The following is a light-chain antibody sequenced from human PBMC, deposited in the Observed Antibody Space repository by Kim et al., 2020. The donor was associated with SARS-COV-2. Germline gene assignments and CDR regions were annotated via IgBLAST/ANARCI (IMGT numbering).Light chain of an antibody. CDR2: GKN. CDR3: NSRDSSGDPYV. Sequence: SSELTQDPAVSVASGQTVRITCQGDSLRSYYASWYQQKPGQAPVLVIYGKNNRPSGIPDRFSGSNSGNTASLTITGAQAEDEADYYCNSRDSSGDPYVFGTGTKVTVL. V-gene: IGLV3-19*01. CDR1: SLRSYY. J-gene: IGLJ1*01.